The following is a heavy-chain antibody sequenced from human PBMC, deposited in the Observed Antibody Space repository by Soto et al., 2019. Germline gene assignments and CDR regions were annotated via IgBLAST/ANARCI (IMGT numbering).Heavy chain of an antibody. V-gene: IGHV3-7*01. CDR2: IEEDGSEK. CDR1: GFAFSGYW. J-gene: IGHJ5*02. Sequence: QLVESGGGLVQPGESLRLTCTGSGFAFSGYWMSWVRQAPGKGLEWVANIEEDGSEKFYVDSVKGRFTISRDNAKNSLFLQMNSRGAEDTAVYYCARGRGWLDPWGQGTLVTVSS. CDR3: ARGRGWLDP.